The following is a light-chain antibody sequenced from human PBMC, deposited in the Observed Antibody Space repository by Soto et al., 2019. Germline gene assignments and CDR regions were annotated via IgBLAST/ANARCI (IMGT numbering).Light chain of an antibody. V-gene: IGKV3-20*01. CDR2: GAS. CDR1: QSVSSK. Sequence: EIVMPQSPATLSVSPGEGATLSCRASQSVSSKLAWYQQKPGQAPRLLIYGASSRATGIPDRFSGSGSGTDFTLTIGRLEPEDFAVYYCQQYGSSPRTFGQGTKVDNK. J-gene: IGKJ1*01. CDR3: QQYGSSPRT.